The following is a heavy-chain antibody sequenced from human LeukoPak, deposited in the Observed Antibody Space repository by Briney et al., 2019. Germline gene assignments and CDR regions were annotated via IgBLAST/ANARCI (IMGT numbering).Heavy chain of an antibody. J-gene: IGHJ4*02. CDR1: GFTFSTFG. V-gene: IGHV3-33*06. CDR3: AKVLGGYSSSWYGEGVDY. CDR2: IWYDGSNK. Sequence: GGSLRLSCAASGFTFSTFGMHWVRQAPGKGLEWVAVIWYDGSNKYYADSVKGRFTISRDNSKNTLYLQMNSLRAEDTAVYYCAKVLGGYSSSWYGEGVDYWGQGTLVTVSS. D-gene: IGHD6-13*01.